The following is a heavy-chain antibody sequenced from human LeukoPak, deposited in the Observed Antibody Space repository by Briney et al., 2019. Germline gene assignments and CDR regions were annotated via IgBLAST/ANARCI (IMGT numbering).Heavy chain of an antibody. CDR1: GGSISSSSYY. J-gene: IGHJ4*02. Sequence: SETLSLTCTVSGGSISSSSYYWGWIRQPPGKGLEWIGSIYHSGSTYYNPSLKSRVTISVDTSKNQFSLKLSSVTAADTAVYYCARQSDSSGWSNLFDYWGQGTLVTVSS. D-gene: IGHD6-19*01. V-gene: IGHV4-39*01. CDR3: ARQSDSSGWSNLFDY. CDR2: IYHSGST.